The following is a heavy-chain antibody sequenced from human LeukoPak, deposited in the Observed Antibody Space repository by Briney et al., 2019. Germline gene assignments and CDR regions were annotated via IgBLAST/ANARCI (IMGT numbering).Heavy chain of an antibody. Sequence: GGSLRLSCAASGFTFSSYWMHWVRQAPGKGLVWVSRINTDGSSTSYADSVKGRFTISRDNAKNSLYLQMNSLRAEDTALYYCARSSGSYLFDYWGQGTLVTVSS. CDR3: ARSSGSYLFDY. CDR1: GFTFSSYW. V-gene: IGHV3-74*01. J-gene: IGHJ4*02. CDR2: INTDGSST. D-gene: IGHD1-26*01.